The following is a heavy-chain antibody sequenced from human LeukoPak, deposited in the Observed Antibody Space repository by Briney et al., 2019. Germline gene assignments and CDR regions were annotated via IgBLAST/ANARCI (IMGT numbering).Heavy chain of an antibody. J-gene: IGHJ4*02. D-gene: IGHD3-10*01. V-gene: IGHV4-34*01. CDR1: GGSFSGYY. Sequence: SETLSLTCAVYGGSFSGYYWSWIRQSPGKGLEWIGEINQSGSTNHNPSLKSRVTISVDTSKSQGSLKVSSVTAADTAVYYCARVYGSGFAYWGQGTLVTVST. CDR3: ARVYGSGFAY. CDR2: INQSGST.